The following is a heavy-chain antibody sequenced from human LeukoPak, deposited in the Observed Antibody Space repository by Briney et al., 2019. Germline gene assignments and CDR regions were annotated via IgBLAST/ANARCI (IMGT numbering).Heavy chain of an antibody. V-gene: IGHV1-24*01. CDR1: GYTLTELS. J-gene: IGHJ4*02. CDR2: FDPEDGET. Sequence: GASVKVSCKVSGYTLTELSMHWVRQAPGTGLEWRGGFDPEDGETIYAQKFQGRVTMTEDTSTDTAYMELSSLRSEDTAVYYCATASHYDSSGAFDYWGQGTLVTVSS. D-gene: IGHD3-22*01. CDR3: ATASHYDSSGAFDY.